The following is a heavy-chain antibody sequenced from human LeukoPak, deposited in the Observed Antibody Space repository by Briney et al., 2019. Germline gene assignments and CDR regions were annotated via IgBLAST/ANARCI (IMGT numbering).Heavy chain of an antibody. CDR2: IYSGGST. CDR1: GFTVSSNY. D-gene: IGHD6-13*01. J-gene: IGHJ3*02. V-gene: IGHV3-53*01. CDR3: ASSGYSSSWYPTAFDI. Sequence: GGSLRLSCAASGFTVSSNYMSWVRQAPGKGLEWVSVIYSGGSTYYADSVKGRFTISRDNSKNTLYLQMNSLRAEDTAVYYCASSGYSSSWYPTAFDIWGQGTMVTVSS.